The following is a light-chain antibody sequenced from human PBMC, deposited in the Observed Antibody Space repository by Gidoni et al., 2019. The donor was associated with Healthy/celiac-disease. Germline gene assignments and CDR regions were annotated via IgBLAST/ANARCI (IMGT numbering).Light chain of an antibody. CDR3: QSYDSSLSGCYV. J-gene: IGLJ1*01. V-gene: IGLV1-40*01. CDR1: SSNIGAGYD. CDR2: GNS. Sequence: QSVLTQPPSVSGAPGQRVTISCTGSSSNIGAGYDVHWYQQLPGTAPKLLISGNSNRPSGVPDRFSGSKSGTSASLAITGLQAEDEADYYCQSYDSSLSGCYVFGTGTKVTVL.